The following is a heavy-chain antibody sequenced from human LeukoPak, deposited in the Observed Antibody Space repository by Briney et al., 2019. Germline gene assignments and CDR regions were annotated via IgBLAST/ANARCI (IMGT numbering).Heavy chain of an antibody. V-gene: IGHV2-5*02. CDR2: IYWDDDK. CDR1: GFSLTTSGVG. D-gene: IGHD3/OR15-3a*01. J-gene: IGHJ5*02. CDR3: AHTREIDFRFSYWFDP. Sequence: SGPTLVNPTQTLTLTCTFSGFSLTTSGVGVGWIRQPPGKALEWLALIYWDDDKRYSPFLKSRLTITKDTSKDQVVLTMTNMDPVDTATYYCAHTREIDFRFSYWFDPWGQGTLVTVSS.